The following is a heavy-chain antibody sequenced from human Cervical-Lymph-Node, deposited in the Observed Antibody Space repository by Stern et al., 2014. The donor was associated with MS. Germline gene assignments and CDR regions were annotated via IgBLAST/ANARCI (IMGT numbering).Heavy chain of an antibody. CDR3: ARGRAVAGAPYYGMDV. Sequence: VQLLESGAEVKKPGASVKVSCKASGYTFTGYYMHWVRQAPGQGLEWMGWINPNSGGTNYAQKFQGWVTMTRDTSISTAYMELSRLRSDDTAVYYCARGRAVAGAPYYGMDVWGQGTTVTVSS. J-gene: IGHJ6*02. V-gene: IGHV1-2*04. CDR1: GYTFTGYY. CDR2: INPNSGGT. D-gene: IGHD6-19*01.